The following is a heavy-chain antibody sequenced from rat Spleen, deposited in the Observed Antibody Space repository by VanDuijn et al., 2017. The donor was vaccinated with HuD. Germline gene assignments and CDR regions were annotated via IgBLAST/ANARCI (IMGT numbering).Heavy chain of an antibody. CDR2: IWDDETT. CDR1: GFSLTDNS. CDR3: SCDGYY. D-gene: IGHD1-12*03. Sequence: QVQLKESGPGLVQPSQTLSLTCTVSGFSLTDNSVHWVRQPPGKGLAWMGGIWDDETTDYNPALKSRLSSSRDTSKSQVFLRMDSLQSDDTAIYFCSCDGYYWGQGVMVTVSS. V-gene: IGHV2-1*01. J-gene: IGHJ2*01.